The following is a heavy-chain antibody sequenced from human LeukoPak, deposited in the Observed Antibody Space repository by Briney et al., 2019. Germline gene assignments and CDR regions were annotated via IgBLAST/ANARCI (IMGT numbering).Heavy chain of an antibody. CDR2: IIPIFGTA. V-gene: IGHV1-69*13. D-gene: IGHD3-22*01. CDR3: ARDLLYDSSGYYLRYYFDY. Sequence: SVKVSCKASGGTFSSYAISWVRQAPGQGLEWMGGIIPIFGTANYAQKFQGRVTITADESTSTAYMELSSLRSEDTAVYYCARDLLYDSSGYYLRYYFDYWGQGTLVTVSS. CDR1: GGTFSSYA. J-gene: IGHJ4*02.